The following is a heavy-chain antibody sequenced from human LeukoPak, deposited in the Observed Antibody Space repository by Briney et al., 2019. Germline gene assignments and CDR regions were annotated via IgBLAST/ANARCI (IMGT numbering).Heavy chain of an antibody. J-gene: IGHJ4*02. CDR1: GFTFSSYA. V-gene: IGHV3-23*01. D-gene: IGHD3-10*01. CDR3: AKDMYYYGSGSYLSFDY. Sequence: GGSLRLSCAASGFTFSSYAMSWVRQAPGKGLEWVSAISGSGSSTYYADSVKGRFTISRDNSKNTLYLQMNSLRAEDTAVYYCAKDMYYYGSGSYLSFDYWGQGTLVTVSS. CDR2: ISGSGSST.